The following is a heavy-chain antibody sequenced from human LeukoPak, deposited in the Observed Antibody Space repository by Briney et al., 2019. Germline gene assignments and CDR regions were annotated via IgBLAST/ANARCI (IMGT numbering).Heavy chain of an antibody. CDR1: GGSFSGYY. V-gene: IGHV4-34*01. D-gene: IGHD5-12*01. J-gene: IGHJ4*02. CDR3: ARGWNSGYDQYYFDY. Sequence: SETLSLTCAVYGGSFSGYYWSWIRQPPGKGLEWIGEINHSGSTNYNPSLKSRVTISVDTPKNQFSLKLSSVTAADTAVYYCARGWNSGYDQYYFDYWGQGTLVTVSS. CDR2: INHSGST.